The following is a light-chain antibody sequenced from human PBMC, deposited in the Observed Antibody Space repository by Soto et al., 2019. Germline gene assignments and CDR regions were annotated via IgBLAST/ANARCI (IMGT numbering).Light chain of an antibody. CDR2: GAS. J-gene: IGKJ3*01. CDR3: QQYGSSPLFT. CDR1: QSVSSNY. V-gene: IGKV3-20*01. Sequence: EIVLTQSPGTLSLSPGERATLSCRASQSVSSNYLAWYQQKPGQAPRLPIYGASSRATGTPDRFSGSGSGTHFTLTISRLEPEDFAVYYCQQYGSSPLFTFGPGTKVDIK.